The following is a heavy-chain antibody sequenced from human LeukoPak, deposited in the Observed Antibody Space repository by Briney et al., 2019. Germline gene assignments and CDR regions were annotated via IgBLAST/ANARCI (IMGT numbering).Heavy chain of an antibody. CDR3: ARGGSGSPLDF. CDR2: ITSNGGGT. V-gene: IGHV3-64*02. CDR1: GFTFSLYA. D-gene: IGHD3-10*01. J-gene: IGHJ4*02. Sequence: GGSLRLSCAASGFTFSLYAMHWVRQAPGKGLEYVSVITSNGGGTYYADSVKGRFTISRDNSKNMVYLRMGSLRDEDMAVYYCARGGSGSPLDFWGQGTLVTVSS.